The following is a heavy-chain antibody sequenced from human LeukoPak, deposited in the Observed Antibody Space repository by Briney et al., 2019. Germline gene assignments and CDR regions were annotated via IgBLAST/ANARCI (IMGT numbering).Heavy chain of an antibody. CDR2: IYYSGST. D-gene: IGHD6-6*01. V-gene: IGHV4-59*01. CDR3: ARVESSSSYYYYYMDV. Sequence: PSETLSLTCTVSGGSISSYYWSWIRQPPGKGLEWIGYIYYSGSTNYSPSLKSRVTISVDTSKNQFSLKLSSVTAADTAVYYCARVESSSSYYYYYMDVWGKGTTVTVSS. CDR1: GGSISSYY. J-gene: IGHJ6*03.